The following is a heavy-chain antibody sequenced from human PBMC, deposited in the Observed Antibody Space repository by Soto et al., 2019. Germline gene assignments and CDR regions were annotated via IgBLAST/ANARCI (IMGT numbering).Heavy chain of an antibody. J-gene: IGHJ4*02. CDR3: AKHRPRSSNLYI. V-gene: IGHV3-23*01. CDR1: GCTVHNCH. D-gene: IGHD3-16*01. CDR2: ISRDSGTR. Sequence: GPLIPSCALSGCTVHNCHMSWVRQAPGKGMAWVSGISRDSGTRYYADPVKVPFTASRDNSKNKLYLPMSTLRAEATAVYCSAKHRPRSSNLYICGQGTLVTVYS.